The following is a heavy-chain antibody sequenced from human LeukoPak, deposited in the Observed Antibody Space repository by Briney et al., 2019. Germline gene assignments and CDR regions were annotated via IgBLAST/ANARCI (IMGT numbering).Heavy chain of an antibody. D-gene: IGHD6-13*01. Sequence: GASVKVSCKVSGYTLTELSMHWVRQAPGKGLEWMGGFDPEDGETIYAQKFQGRVTMTEDTSTDTAYLELRSLSSEDTAVYYCATGPRSYSSSWLAYLTIWGQGTLVTVSS. CDR3: ATGPRSYSSSWLAYLTI. CDR1: GYTLTELS. J-gene: IGHJ4*02. V-gene: IGHV1-24*01. CDR2: FDPEDGET.